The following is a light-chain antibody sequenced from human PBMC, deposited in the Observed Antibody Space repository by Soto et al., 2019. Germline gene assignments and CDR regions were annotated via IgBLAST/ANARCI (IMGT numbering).Light chain of an antibody. Sequence: QLVLTQPPSVSGAPGQRVTISCTGSSSNIGAGFDVHWYQQLPGTAPKLLISANNNRPSGVPDRFSGSKSATSGSLAITGLQAEDEADYYCQSFDTSLSNWVFGGGTKLTVL. J-gene: IGLJ3*02. CDR1: SSNIGAGFD. CDR2: ANN. V-gene: IGLV1-40*01. CDR3: QSFDTSLSNWV.